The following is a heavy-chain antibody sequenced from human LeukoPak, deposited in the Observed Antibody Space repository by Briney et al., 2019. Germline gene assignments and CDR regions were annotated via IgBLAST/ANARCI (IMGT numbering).Heavy chain of an antibody. CDR3: ARERSLNWFDP. V-gene: IGHV7-4-1*02. Sequence: GASVKVSCKASGYILTNYAMNWVRQAPGQGLEWMGWINTNTGNPTYAQGFTGRFVFSLDTTVSTAFLQISSLKAEDTAVYYCARERSLNWFDPWGQGTLVTVSS. CDR2: INTNTGNP. J-gene: IGHJ5*02. CDR1: GYILTNYA.